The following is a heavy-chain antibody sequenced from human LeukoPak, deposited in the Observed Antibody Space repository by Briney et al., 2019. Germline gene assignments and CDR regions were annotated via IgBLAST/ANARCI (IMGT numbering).Heavy chain of an antibody. CDR2: ISSSGGST. CDR1: GFTFGSYA. Sequence: GGSLRLSCAASGFTFGSYAMSWVRQAPGKGLEWVSTISSSGGSTFYADSVKGRFTISRDNSKNTLYLQMNSLRAEDTAVYYCAKGDSSSWYRPWGQGTLVTVSS. V-gene: IGHV3-23*01. J-gene: IGHJ5*02. D-gene: IGHD6-13*01. CDR3: AKGDSSSWYRP.